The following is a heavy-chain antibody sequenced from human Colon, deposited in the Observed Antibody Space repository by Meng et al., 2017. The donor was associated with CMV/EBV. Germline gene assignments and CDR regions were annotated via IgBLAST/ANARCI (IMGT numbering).Heavy chain of an antibody. Sequence: GGSLRLSCAASGFRFSDQGMHWVRQAPGKGLEWVSYISSSSSTIYYADSVKGRFTISRDNAKNSLYLQMNSLRAEDTAVYYCARGDSSSPGEFDYWGQGTLVTVSS. CDR2: ISSSSSTI. V-gene: IGHV3-48*04. J-gene: IGHJ4*02. CDR3: ARGDSSSPGEFDY. D-gene: IGHD6-6*01. CDR1: GFRFSDQG.